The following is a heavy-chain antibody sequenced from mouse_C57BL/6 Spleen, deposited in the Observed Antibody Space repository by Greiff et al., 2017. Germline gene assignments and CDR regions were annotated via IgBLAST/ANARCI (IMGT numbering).Heavy chain of an antibody. V-gene: IGHV1-9*01. CDR2: ILPGRGST. J-gene: IGHJ3*01. CDR1: GYTFTGYW. CDR3: ARRSSGRAWFAY. D-gene: IGHD3-2*02. Sequence: QVQLQQSGAELMKPGASVKLSCKATGYTFTGYWIEWVKQRPGHGLEWIGEILPGRGSTNYNEKFKGKATFTADTSSNTAYMQLSSLTTEDSAIYYCARRSSGRAWFAYWGQGTLVTVSA.